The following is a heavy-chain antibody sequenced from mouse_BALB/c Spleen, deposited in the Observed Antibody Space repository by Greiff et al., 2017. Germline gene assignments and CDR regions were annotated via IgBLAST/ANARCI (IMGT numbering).Heavy chain of an antibody. CDR2: ISSGGSYT. D-gene: IGHD2-2*01. J-gene: IGHJ2*01. CDR3: ARQRGGYDGY. Sequence: DVMLVESGGGLVKPGGSLKLSCAASGFTFSSYAMSWVRQTPEKRLEWVATISSGGSYTYYPDSVKGRFTISRDNAKNTLYLQMSSLRSEDTAMYYCARQRGGYDGYWGQGTTLTVSS. CDR1: GFTFSSYA. V-gene: IGHV5-9-3*01.